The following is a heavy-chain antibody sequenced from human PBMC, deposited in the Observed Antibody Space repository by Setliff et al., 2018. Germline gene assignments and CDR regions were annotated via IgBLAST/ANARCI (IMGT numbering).Heavy chain of an antibody. J-gene: IGHJ6*03. CDR3: ATLSFYYYYMDV. D-gene: IGHD3-10*01. V-gene: IGHV1-18*01. CDR1: GYVFTSYG. CDR2: IRVHNGDT. Sequence: GASVKVSCKASGYVFTSYGISWVRQAPGQGLEWMGWIRVHNGDTKFAQRFQGRITMTADTSTKTAFMELTSLRSDDTAVYYCATLSFYYYYMDVWGKGTSVTVS.